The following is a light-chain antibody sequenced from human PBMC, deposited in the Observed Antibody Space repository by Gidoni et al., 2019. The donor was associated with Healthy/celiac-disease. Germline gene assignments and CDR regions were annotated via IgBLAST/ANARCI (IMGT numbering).Light chain of an antibody. CDR1: QSVLYSSNNKNY. J-gene: IGKJ1*01. CDR2: WAS. Sequence: DIVMTQSPDSLAVSLGERATINCKSSQSVLYSSNNKNYLAWYQQKPGQPPKLLIYWASTRESGVPDRFSGSGSGTDFTLIISSLQAEDVAVYYCQQYYSTPLTFXXXTKVEIK. CDR3: QQYYSTPLT. V-gene: IGKV4-1*01.